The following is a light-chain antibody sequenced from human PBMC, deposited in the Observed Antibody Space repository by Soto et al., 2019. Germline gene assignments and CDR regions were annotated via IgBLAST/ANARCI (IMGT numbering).Light chain of an antibody. J-gene: IGKJ4*01. Sequence: IVLTQSPATLSLSPGEGATLSCRASQSAGSYLACYQQKPGQAPRLLIYDTSNRATGIPARFSGSGSGTDFTLTISSLEPEDFAVYYCQQGSDSLTFGGGNNVEIK. V-gene: IGKV3-11*01. CDR2: DTS. CDR3: QQGSDSLT. CDR1: QSAGSY.